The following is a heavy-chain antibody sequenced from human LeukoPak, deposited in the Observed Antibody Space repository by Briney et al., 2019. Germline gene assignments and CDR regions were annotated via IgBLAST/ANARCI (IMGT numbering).Heavy chain of an antibody. CDR1: GYTFTGYY. Sequence: ASVKVSCKASGYTFTGYYMHWVRQAPEQGLEWMGWINPNSGGTSYAQKFQGRVTMTRDTSISTAYMELSRLRSDDTAVYYCARDYDFWSGYYFHMDVWGKGTTVTVSS. CDR2: INPNSGGT. J-gene: IGHJ6*03. V-gene: IGHV1-2*02. CDR3: ARDYDFWSGYYFHMDV. D-gene: IGHD3-3*01.